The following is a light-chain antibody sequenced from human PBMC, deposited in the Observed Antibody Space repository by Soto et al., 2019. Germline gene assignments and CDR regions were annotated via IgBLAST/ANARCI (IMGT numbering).Light chain of an antibody. V-gene: IGKV1-39*01. Sequence: DIQMTQSPSSLSASVGDRVTITCRASQTINKNLNWYQQKPGQAPNLLIYSASDFQSGVPSRFSGSGSGTDFTLTINGLQPEDFATYYCQQRFRTPYTFGQGTDLAI. J-gene: IGKJ2*01. CDR1: QTINKN. CDR2: SAS. CDR3: QQRFRTPYT.